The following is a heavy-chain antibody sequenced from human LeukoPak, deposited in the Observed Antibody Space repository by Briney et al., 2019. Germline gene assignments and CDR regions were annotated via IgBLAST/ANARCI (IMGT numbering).Heavy chain of an antibody. CDR3: AREDSSGYFPFDY. J-gene: IGHJ4*02. V-gene: IGHV4-59*01. Sequence: SETLSLTCTVSGGSISSYYWSWIRQPPGKGLEWIGYIYYSGSTNYNPSLKSRVTISVDTSKNQFSLKLSSATAADTAVYYYAREDSSGYFPFDYWGQGTLVTVSS. D-gene: IGHD3-22*01. CDR1: GGSISSYY. CDR2: IYYSGST.